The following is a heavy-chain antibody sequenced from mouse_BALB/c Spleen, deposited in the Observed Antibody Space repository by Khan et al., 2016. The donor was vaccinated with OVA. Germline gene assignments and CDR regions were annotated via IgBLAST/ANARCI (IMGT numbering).Heavy chain of an antibody. V-gene: IGHV2-4*02. CDR3: ARKRGVHYNMDY. Sequence: VELVESGPGLVQPSQSLSITCTVSGFSLANYGVHWVRQPPGKGLEWLGLIWSGGNTDYNGAFISRLSISKDNSKSQVFFKMNSLHAENTAIYYSARKRGVHYNMDYWGQGTSVTVSS. CDR2: IWSGGNT. CDR1: GFSLANYG. J-gene: IGHJ4*01.